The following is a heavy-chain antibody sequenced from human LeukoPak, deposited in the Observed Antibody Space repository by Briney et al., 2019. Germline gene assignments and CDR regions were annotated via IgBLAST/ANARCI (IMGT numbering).Heavy chain of an antibody. CDR3: AREPEDIAAAGTFDY. J-gene: IGHJ4*02. CDR1: GGTFSSYA. CDR2: INPNSGGT. V-gene: IGHV1-2*02. D-gene: IGHD6-13*01. Sequence: ASVKVSCKASGGTFSSYAISWVRQAPGQGLEWMGWINPNSGGTNYAQKFQGRVTMTRDTSISTAYMELSRLRSDDTAVYYCAREPEDIAAAGTFDYWGQGTLVTVSS.